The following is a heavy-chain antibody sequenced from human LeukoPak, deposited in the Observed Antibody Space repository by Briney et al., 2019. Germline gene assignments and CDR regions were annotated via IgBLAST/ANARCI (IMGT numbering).Heavy chain of an antibody. CDR3: ARKFGYCSSTSCPDNWFDP. V-gene: IGHV4-39*01. CDR1: GGSISSSSYY. J-gene: IGHJ5*02. D-gene: IGHD2-2*01. Sequence: SETLSLTCTVSGGSISSSSYYWGWIHQPPGKGLEWIGSIYYSGSTYYNPSLKSRVTISVDTSKNQFSLKLSSVTAADTAVYYCARKFGYCSSTSCPDNWFDPWGQGTLVTVSS. CDR2: IYYSGST.